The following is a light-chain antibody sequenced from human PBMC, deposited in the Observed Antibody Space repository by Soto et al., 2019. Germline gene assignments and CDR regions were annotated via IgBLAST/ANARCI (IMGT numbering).Light chain of an antibody. V-gene: IGKV3-11*01. CDR1: QSVSSY. CDR3: QQSHSNPRT. J-gene: IGKJ1*01. Sequence: EIVLTHSPATLSLYPWERATLSCRASQSVSSYLAWYQQKPGQAPRLLIYDASNRATGIPARFSGSGSGTDFTLTISSLQPEDFATYYRQQSHSNPRTFGQGTKVDIK. CDR2: DAS.